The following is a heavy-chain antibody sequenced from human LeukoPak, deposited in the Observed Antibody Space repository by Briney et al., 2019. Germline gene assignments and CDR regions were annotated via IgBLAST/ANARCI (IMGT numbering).Heavy chain of an antibody. CDR1: GGTFSSYA. J-gene: IGHJ4*02. V-gene: IGHV1-69*04. CDR3: VTGGDFWSGFDF. D-gene: IGHD3-3*01. CDR2: IIPILGIA. Sequence: SVKVSCKASGGTFSSYAISWVRQAPGQGLEWMGRIIPILGIANYAQKFQGRVTITADKSTSTAYMELSSLRSEDTAVYYCVTGGDFWSGFDFWGQGTLVTVSS.